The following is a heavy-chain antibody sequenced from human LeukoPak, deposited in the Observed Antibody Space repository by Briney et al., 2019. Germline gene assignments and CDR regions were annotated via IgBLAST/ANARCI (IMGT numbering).Heavy chain of an antibody. Sequence: GGSLRLSCAASGFTFSDYYMSWIRQAPGKGLEWVSYISSSVSTIYYADSVKGRFTISRDNAKNSLYLQMSSLRAEDTAVYYCAREGRCSSSSGGGCFDYWGQGTLVTVSS. CDR3: AREGRCSSSSGGGCFDY. CDR2: ISSSVSTI. V-gene: IGHV3-11*01. J-gene: IGHJ4*02. CDR1: GFTFSDYY. D-gene: IGHD6-6*01.